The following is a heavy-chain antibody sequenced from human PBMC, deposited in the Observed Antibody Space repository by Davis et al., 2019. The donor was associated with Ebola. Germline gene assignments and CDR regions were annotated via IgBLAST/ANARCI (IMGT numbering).Heavy chain of an antibody. D-gene: IGHD1-26*01. CDR1: GYTFRNSA. Sequence: ASVKVSCKASGYTFRNSAISWVRQAPGQGLEWMGCISAYNGNTNYAQILQGRVTMTTDTSTGTAYMELRSLRSDDTAVYFCARTSIVGTTTTASDIWGQGTKVTVSS. CDR3: ARTSIVGTTTTASDI. CDR2: ISAYNGNT. J-gene: IGHJ3*02. V-gene: IGHV1-18*01.